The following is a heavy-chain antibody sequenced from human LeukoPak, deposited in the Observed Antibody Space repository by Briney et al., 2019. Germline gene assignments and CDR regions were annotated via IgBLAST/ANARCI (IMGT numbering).Heavy chain of an antibody. V-gene: IGHV3-33*01. D-gene: IGHD3-22*01. CDR1: GFTFSSYG. J-gene: IGHJ2*01. CDR3: ARDRDYYDSSGYYLSWYFDL. Sequence: GGSLRLSCAASGFTFSSYGMHWVRQAPGKGLEWVAVIWYDGSNKYYADSVKGRFTISRDNSKNTLYLQMNSLRAEDTAVYYCARDRDYYDSSGYYLSWYFDLWGRGTLVTVSS. CDR2: IWYDGSNK.